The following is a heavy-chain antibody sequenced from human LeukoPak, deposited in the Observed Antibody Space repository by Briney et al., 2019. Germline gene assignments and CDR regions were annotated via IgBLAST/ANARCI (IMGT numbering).Heavy chain of an antibody. V-gene: IGHV3-21*01. CDR2: ISSSSSYI. D-gene: IGHD2-2*01. J-gene: IGHJ4*02. Sequence: GWPLRLSCAASGFTFSSYSMNWVRQAPGKGLEWVSSISSSSSYIYYADSVKGRFTISRDNAKNSLYLQMNSLRTEDTAVYYCARASGGDIVVVPARDYWGQGTLVTVSS. CDR1: GFTFSSYS. CDR3: ARASGGDIVVVPARDY.